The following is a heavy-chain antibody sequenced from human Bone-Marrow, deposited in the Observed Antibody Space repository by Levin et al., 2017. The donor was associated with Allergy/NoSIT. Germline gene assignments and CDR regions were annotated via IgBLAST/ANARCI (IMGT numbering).Heavy chain of an antibody. Sequence: GGSLRLSCVASGFSLSSYWMHWVRQVPGKGLLWVSRIKTDGSSASYADSVKGRFTIFRDNAENTVYLQMNSLRAEDTAVYYCARKMVRGIDVPLDMWGQGTMVTVSS. CDR1: GFSLSSYW. CDR3: ARKMVRGIDVPLDM. J-gene: IGHJ3*02. V-gene: IGHV3-74*01. CDR2: IKTDGSSA. D-gene: IGHD3-10*01.